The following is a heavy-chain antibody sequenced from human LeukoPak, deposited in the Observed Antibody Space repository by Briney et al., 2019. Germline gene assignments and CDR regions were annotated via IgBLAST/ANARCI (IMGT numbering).Heavy chain of an antibody. CDR3: AKGPNYFDS. Sequence: GGSLRLSCAASGFTFNSYGMHWVRQAPGKGLEWVAFIRYDGSNKYYADSVQGRFTISRDNAKNTLYLQMNSLRAEDTAMYFCAKGPNYFDSWGQGTLVTVSS. V-gene: IGHV3-30*02. CDR2: IRYDGSNK. J-gene: IGHJ4*02. CDR1: GFTFNSYG.